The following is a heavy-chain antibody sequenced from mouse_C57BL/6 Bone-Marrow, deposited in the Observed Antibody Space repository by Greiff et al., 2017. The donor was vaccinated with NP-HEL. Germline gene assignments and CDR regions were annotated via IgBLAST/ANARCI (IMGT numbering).Heavy chain of an antibody. J-gene: IGHJ1*03. V-gene: IGHV6-3*01. Sequence: EVKVEESGGGLVQPGGSMKLSCVASGFTFSNYWMNWVRQSPEKGLEWVAQIRLKSDNYATHYAESVKGRFTISRDDSKSSVYLQMNNLRAEDTGIYYCTAPLYGSSPNWYFDVWGTGTTVTVSS. CDR1: GFTFSNYW. D-gene: IGHD1-1*01. CDR2: IRLKSDNYAT. CDR3: TAPLYGSSPNWYFDV.